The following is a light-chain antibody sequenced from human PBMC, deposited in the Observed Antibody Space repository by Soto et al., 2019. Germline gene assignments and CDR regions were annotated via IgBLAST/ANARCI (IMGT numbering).Light chain of an antibody. CDR3: FSFTTTSTHV. Sequence: QSALTQTPSASGSLGQSVTISCTGTSGDVGGYNFVSWYQQHPGKAPKLLIYEVIKRPSGVPDRFSGSKFGNTASLTVSGLQPEDEADYFCFSFTTTSTHVFGTGTKVTVL. V-gene: IGLV2-8*01. J-gene: IGLJ1*01. CDR1: SGDVGGYNF. CDR2: EVI.